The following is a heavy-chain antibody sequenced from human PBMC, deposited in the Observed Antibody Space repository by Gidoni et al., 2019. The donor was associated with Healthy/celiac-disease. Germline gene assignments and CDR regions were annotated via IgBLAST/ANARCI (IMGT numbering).Heavy chain of an antibody. CDR2: IYTSGST. CDR1: GGSISSGSYY. Sequence: QVQLQESGPGLVKPSQTLSLTCTVSGGSISSGSYYWSWIRQPAGKGLEWFGRIYTSGSTNYNPSLKSRVTISVDTSKSHFSRKLSSVTAADTAVYYCARDGRVVSGMDVWGQGTTVTVSS. D-gene: IGHD3-3*01. V-gene: IGHV4-61*02. CDR3: ARDGRVVSGMDV. J-gene: IGHJ6*02.